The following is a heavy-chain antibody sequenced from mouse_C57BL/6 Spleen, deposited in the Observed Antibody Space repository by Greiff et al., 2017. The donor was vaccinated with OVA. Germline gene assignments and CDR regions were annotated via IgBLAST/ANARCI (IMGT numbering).Heavy chain of an antibody. V-gene: IGHV3-8*01. Sequence: EVQLQESGPGLAKPSQTLSLTCSVTGYSITSDYWNWIRTFPGNKLEYMGYISYSGSTYYNPSLKSRISITRDTSKNQYYLQLNSVTTEDTATYDCARSLYDGYYGYFDVWGTGTTVTVSS. CDR3: ARSLYDGYYGYFDV. CDR2: ISYSGST. D-gene: IGHD2-3*01. J-gene: IGHJ1*03. CDR1: GYSITSDY.